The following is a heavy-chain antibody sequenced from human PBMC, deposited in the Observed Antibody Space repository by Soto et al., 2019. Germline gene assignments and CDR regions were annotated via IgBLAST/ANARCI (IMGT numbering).Heavy chain of an antibody. CDR3: TSPDYGGNGGPDRY. Sequence: GGSLRLSCAASGFTFSGSAMHWVRQASGKGLEWVGRIRSKANSYATAYAASVKGRFTISRDDSKNTAYLQMNSLKTEDTAVYYCTSPDYGGNGGPDRYWGQGTLVTVYS. D-gene: IGHD4-17*01. CDR2: IRSKANSYAT. V-gene: IGHV3-73*01. CDR1: GFTFSGSA. J-gene: IGHJ4*02.